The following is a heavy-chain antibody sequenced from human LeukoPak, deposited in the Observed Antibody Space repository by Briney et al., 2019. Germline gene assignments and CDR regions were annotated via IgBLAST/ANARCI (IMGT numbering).Heavy chain of an antibody. CDR1: GFTFSDYG. D-gene: IGHD6-19*01. Sequence: GGSLRLFCAASGFTFSDYGMHWVRQAPGKGLEWVAFIRHDGSNKYYADSVKGRFTISRDNSKNTLYLQMNSLRAEDTAVYYCAKYSGSGWCFFDYWGQGTLVTVSS. CDR3: AKYSGSGWCFFDY. V-gene: IGHV3-30*02. J-gene: IGHJ4*02. CDR2: IRHDGSNK.